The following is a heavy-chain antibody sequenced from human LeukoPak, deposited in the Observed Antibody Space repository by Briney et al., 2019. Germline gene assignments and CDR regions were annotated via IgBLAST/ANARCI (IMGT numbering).Heavy chain of an antibody. J-gene: IGHJ4*02. V-gene: IGHV3-23*01. Sequence: GASLRLSCAASGFTFSSYAMSWVRQAPGRGLEWASAISGSGGSTNYADSVKGRFTISRDNSENTLYLQMNSLRAEDTAVYYCAKPFSSGYYYGAFDYWGQGTLVTVSS. CDR3: AKPFSSGYYYGAFDY. CDR2: ISGSGGST. D-gene: IGHD3-22*01. CDR1: GFTFSSYA.